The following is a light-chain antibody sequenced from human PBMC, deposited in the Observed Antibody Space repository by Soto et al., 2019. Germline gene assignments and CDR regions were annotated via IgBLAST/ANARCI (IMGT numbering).Light chain of an antibody. CDR2: DAS. CDR1: QSVSSNY. CDR3: QQSYSTPPWT. J-gene: IGKJ1*01. Sequence: IVLTQSPGTLSLSPGERATLSCRASQSVSSNYLAWYQQKPGQAPRLLIYDASSRAPGIPDRFSGSGSGTDFALTISRLEPEDFATYYCQQSYSTPPWTFGQGTKV. V-gene: IGKV3-20*01.